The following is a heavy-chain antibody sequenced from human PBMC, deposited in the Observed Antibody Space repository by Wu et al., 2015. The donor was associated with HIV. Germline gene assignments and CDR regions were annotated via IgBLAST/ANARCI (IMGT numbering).Heavy chain of an antibody. CDR2: INPNSGGR. V-gene: IGHV1-2*02. CDR1: GYTFTDYY. J-gene: IGHJ1*01. CDR3: ARGGVVVPAATYFQH. D-gene: IGHD2-2*01. Sequence: QVQLVQSGADVKKPGASMKVSCKASGYTFTDYYVHWVRQAPGQGLEWMGWINPNSGGRNYAQKFQGRVTMTRDTSISTAYMELRSLRSDDTAVYYCARGGVVVPAATYFQHWGQGTLVTVSS.